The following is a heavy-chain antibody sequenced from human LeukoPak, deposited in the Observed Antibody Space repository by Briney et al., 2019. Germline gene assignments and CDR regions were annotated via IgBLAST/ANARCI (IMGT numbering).Heavy chain of an antibody. CDR1: GYTFTGYY. CDR3: ARVWGSGWNQFDY. Sequence: VASVKVSCKASGYTFTGYYMHWVRQAPGQGLEWMGWMNPNSGNTDLAQKFQGRVTMTRDTSISTAYMELNSLRSEDTAVYYCARVWGSGWNQFDYWGQGTLVTVSS. J-gene: IGHJ4*02. CDR2: MNPNSGNT. D-gene: IGHD6-19*01. V-gene: IGHV1-2*02.